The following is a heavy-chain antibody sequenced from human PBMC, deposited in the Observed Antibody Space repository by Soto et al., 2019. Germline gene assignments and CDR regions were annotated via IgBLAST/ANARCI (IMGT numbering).Heavy chain of an antibody. V-gene: IGHV1-69*13. CDR2: VIPIFGTA. D-gene: IGHD3-16*01. J-gene: IGHJ6*02. CDR1: GGTVSSYA. CDR3: ARVPFMLSFGGALPPSYYYYGLDV. Sequence: SVKGSCKASGGTVSSYAISWVRQAPGQGLEWMGGVIPIFGTANYAQKFQGRVTITADESTSTAYMELSSVGSEDTAGYYCARVPFMLSFGGALPPSYYYYGLDVWGPGTTVTVS.